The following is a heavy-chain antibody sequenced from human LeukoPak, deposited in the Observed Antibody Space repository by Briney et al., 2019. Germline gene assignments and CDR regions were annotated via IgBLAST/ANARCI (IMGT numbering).Heavy chain of an antibody. Sequence: ASVKVSCKTSGYTFTGSYLHWVRQVPGQGLEWMGWTNPSTGGTKSAQQFEGRVTMTRDTSNTTGYLELRSLRLDDTATYYCARGGAFCSTTTCHEFDHWGQGTLVIVSS. V-gene: IGHV1-2*02. CDR2: TNPSTGGT. CDR1: GYTFTGSY. J-gene: IGHJ4*02. CDR3: ARGGAFCSTTTCHEFDH. D-gene: IGHD2-2*01.